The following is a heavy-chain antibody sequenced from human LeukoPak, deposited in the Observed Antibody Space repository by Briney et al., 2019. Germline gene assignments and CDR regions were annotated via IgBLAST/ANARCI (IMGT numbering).Heavy chain of an antibody. CDR2: ISGSGGST. CDR3: ARDLGYCTNGVCHTRFDY. J-gene: IGHJ4*02. D-gene: IGHD2-8*01. Sequence: GGSLRLSCAASGFAFSSYAMSWVRQAPGKGLEWVSAISGSGGSTYSADSVKGRFTISRDNSKNTLYLQMNSLRAEDTAVYYCARDLGYCTNGVCHTRFDYWGQGTLVAVSS. V-gene: IGHV3-23*01. CDR1: GFAFSSYA.